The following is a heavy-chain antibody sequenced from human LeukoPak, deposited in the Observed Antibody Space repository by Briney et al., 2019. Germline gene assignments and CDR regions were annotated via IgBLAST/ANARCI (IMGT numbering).Heavy chain of an antibody. Sequence: ASVKVSCKASGYTFTGNGISWVRQAPGQGLEWMGGIIPIFGTANYAQKFQGRVTITTDESTSTAYMELSSLRSEDTAVYYCARGAPPTASGSYFDWWGQGTLVTVSS. CDR1: GYTFTGNG. J-gene: IGHJ4*02. CDR2: IIPIFGTA. V-gene: IGHV1-69*05. D-gene: IGHD6-19*01. CDR3: ARGAPPTASGSYFDW.